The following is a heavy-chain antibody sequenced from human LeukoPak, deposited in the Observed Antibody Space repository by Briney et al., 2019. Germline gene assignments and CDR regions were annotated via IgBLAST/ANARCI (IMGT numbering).Heavy chain of an antibody. CDR2: IKPNNGDT. CDR1: GYTFTGYY. Sequence: GASVKVSCKTPGYTFTGYYLHWVRQAPGQGLEWMGWIKPNNGDTNYAQKFQGRVTMTRDTSISTGYMELSRLRSDDTAAYYCARTTPFDYWGQGTLVTVSS. D-gene: IGHD1-1*01. J-gene: IGHJ4*02. V-gene: IGHV1-2*02. CDR3: ARTTPFDY.